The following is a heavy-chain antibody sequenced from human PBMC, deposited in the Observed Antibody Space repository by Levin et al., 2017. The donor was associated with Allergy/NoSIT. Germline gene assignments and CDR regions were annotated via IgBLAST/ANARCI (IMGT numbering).Heavy chain of an antibody. CDR3: AKGSVGGVGWELLGIDY. Sequence: PGGSLRLSCAASGFTFSSYAMSWVRQAPGKGLEWVSAISGSGGSTYYADSVKGRFTISRDNSKNTLYLQMNSLRAEDTAVYYCAKGSVGGVGWELLGIDYWGQGTLVTVSS. V-gene: IGHV3-23*01. D-gene: IGHD1-26*01. CDR1: GFTFSSYA. J-gene: IGHJ4*02. CDR2: ISGSGGST.